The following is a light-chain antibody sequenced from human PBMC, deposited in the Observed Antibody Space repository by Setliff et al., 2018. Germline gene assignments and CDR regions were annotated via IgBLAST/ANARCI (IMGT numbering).Light chain of an antibody. Sequence: QSALTQPPSVSGAPGQRVTLSCTGSRSNIGSPYDVHWYQQLPGAAPRLLIYANDNRPSGVPDRFSASTSGTSASLAIAGLQAEDEADYYCQSYDNILSGYVFGPGTKV. V-gene: IGLV1-40*01. CDR3: QSYDNILSGYV. CDR2: AND. J-gene: IGLJ1*01. CDR1: RSNIGSPYD.